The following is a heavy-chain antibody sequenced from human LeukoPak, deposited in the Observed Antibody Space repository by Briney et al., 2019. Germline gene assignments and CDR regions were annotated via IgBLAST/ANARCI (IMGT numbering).Heavy chain of an antibody. CDR3: AKGSRWQQLAYFDY. Sequence: QPGRSLRLSCAASGFTFRSYGMHWVRQAPGKGLEWVALISYDGSNKYCADSVKGRFTISRDNSKNTLYLQMNSLRAEDTAVYYCAKGSRWQQLAYFDYWGQGTLVTVSS. D-gene: IGHD6-13*01. V-gene: IGHV3-30*18. J-gene: IGHJ4*02. CDR1: GFTFRSYG. CDR2: ISYDGSNK.